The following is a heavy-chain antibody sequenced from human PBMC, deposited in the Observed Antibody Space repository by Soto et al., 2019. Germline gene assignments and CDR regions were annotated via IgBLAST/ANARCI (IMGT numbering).Heavy chain of an antibody. V-gene: IGHV3-30-3*01. CDR3: AREWAGSSIAARNYYYGMDV. CDR1: GFTFSSYA. J-gene: IGHJ6*02. Sequence: QVQLVESGGGVVQPGRSLRLSCAASGFTFSSYAMHWVRQAPGKGLEWVAVISYDGSNKYYADSVKGRFTISRDNSKNTLYLQMSSLRAEDTAVYYWAREWAGSSIAARNYYYGMDVWGPGTTVTVSS. D-gene: IGHD6-6*01. CDR2: ISYDGSNK.